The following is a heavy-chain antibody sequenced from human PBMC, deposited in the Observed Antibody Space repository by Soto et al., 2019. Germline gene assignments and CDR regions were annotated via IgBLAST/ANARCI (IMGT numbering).Heavy chain of an antibody. CDR1: GGSISSGGYY. CDR3: ARGYGSGSYFDY. V-gene: IGHV4-31*03. Sequence: SETLSLTCTVSGGSISSGGYYWSWIRQHPGKGLEWIGYIYYSGSTYYNPSLKSRVTISVDTSKNQFSLKLSSVTAADTAVYYCARGYGSGSYFDYWGQGTLVTVSS. CDR2: IYYSGST. J-gene: IGHJ4*02. D-gene: IGHD3-10*01.